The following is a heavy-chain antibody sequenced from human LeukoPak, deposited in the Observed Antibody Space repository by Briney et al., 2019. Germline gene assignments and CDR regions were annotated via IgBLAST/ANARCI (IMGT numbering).Heavy chain of an antibody. D-gene: IGHD4-17*01. J-gene: IGHJ4*02. CDR2: IFHSGDST. CDR1: GFTFSDYA. CDR3: AKEPNAKTSVTTGWDS. V-gene: IGHV3-23*01. Sequence: QAGGSLRLSCAASGFTFSDYAMTWVRQAPGKGLEWVSAIFHSGDSTFYADSVKGRFTVSRDNSQNTLYLQMNGLRAEDTAIYYCAKEPNAKTSVTTGWDSWGQGTLVTVSS.